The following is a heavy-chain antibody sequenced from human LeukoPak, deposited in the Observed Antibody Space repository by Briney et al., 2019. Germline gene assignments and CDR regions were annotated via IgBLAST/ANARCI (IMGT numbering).Heavy chain of an antibody. CDR1: GFTFSSYS. V-gene: IGHV3-21*01. CDR2: ISSSSSYI. J-gene: IGHJ4*02. CDR3: ARNIHTYYYDSSGYYLDY. Sequence: GGSLRLSRAASGFTFSSYSMNWVRQAPGKGLEWVSSISSSSSYIYYADSVKGRFTISRDNAKNSLYLQMNSLRAEDTAVYYCARNIHTYYYDSSGYYLDYWGQGTLVTVSS. D-gene: IGHD3-22*01.